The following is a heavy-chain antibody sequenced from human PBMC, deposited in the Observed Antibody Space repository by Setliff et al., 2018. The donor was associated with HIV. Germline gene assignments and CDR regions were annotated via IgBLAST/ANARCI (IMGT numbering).Heavy chain of an antibody. J-gene: IGHJ4*02. D-gene: IGHD2-2*01. CDR2: IEFDGKNE. CDR3: AKFRYAIKSTYYFDS. Sequence: PGGSLRLSCSASGFTFNIYGIHWVRQAPGKGLEWVASIEFDGKNEYYAESVKGRFTISRDNSKSTVYLQMNSVTPEDSAMYYCAKFRYAIKSTYYFDSWGQGTLVTVSS. V-gene: IGHV3-30*02. CDR1: GFTFNIYG.